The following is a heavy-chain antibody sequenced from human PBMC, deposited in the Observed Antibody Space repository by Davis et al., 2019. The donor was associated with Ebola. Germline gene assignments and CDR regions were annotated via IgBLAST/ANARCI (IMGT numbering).Heavy chain of an antibody. D-gene: IGHD2-15*01. J-gene: IGHJ5*02. Sequence: GGSLRLSCAASGFTFSSYSMNWVRQAPGKGLEWVSVIYSGGSTYYADSVKGRFTISRDNSKNTLYLQMNSLRAEDTAVYYCARDIGAGYCSGGSCYTPGWFDPWGQGTLVTVSS. V-gene: IGHV3-66*01. CDR1: GFTFSSYS. CDR3: ARDIGAGYCSGGSCYTPGWFDP. CDR2: IYSGGST.